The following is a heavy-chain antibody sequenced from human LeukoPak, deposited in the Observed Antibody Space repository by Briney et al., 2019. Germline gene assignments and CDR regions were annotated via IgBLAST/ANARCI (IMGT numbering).Heavy chain of an antibody. V-gene: IGHV4-39*07. Sequence: SETLSLTCTVPGGSISSSSYYWGWIRQPPGKGLEWIGSTYYSGSTYYNPSLKSRVTISVDTSKNQFSLKLSSVTAADTAVYYCARELPDPGGDYFDYWGQGTLVTVSS. CDR1: GGSISSSSYY. D-gene: IGHD2-2*01. J-gene: IGHJ4*02. CDR2: TYYSGST. CDR3: ARELPDPGGDYFDY.